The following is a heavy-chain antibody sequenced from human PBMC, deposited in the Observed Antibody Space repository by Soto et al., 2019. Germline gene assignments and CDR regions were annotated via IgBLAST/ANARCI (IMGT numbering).Heavy chain of an antibody. CDR3: ARVRGDLYYFDY. CDR2: IYHSGST. Sequence: SETLSLTCAVSGGSISSGGYSWSWIRQPPGKGLEWIGYIYHSGSTYYNPSLKSRVTISVDRSKNQFSLKLSSVTAADTAVYYCARVRGDLYYFDYWGQGTLVTVSS. J-gene: IGHJ4*02. CDR1: GGSISSGGYS. D-gene: IGHD4-17*01. V-gene: IGHV4-30-2*01.